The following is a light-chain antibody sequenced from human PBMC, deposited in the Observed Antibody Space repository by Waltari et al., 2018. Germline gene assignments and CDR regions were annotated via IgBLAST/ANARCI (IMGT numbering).Light chain of an antibody. Sequence: DIQLTQSPSSLSASVGDRVTITCRASQSINSYLNWYQHKPGKAPKLLIYAASSLQSEVPSNFSGSGSGTDFTLTISRLEPEDLAIYYCQVYDNSLRGFTFGPGTTVDIK. CDR3: QVYDNSLRGFT. V-gene: IGKV1-39*02. CDR2: AAS. CDR1: QSINSY. J-gene: IGKJ3*01.